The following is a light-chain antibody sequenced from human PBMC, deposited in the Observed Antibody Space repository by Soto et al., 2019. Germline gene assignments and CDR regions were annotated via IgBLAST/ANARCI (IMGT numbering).Light chain of an antibody. CDR3: QQYYSYLTWT. J-gene: IGKJ1*01. CDR2: AAS. CDR1: QGISSY. V-gene: IGKV1-8*01. Sequence: AIRMTQSPSSLSASTGDRVTITCRASQGISSYLAWYQQKPGKAPKLLIYAASTLQSGVPPRFSGSGSGTDFTLTISCLQSEDFATYYCQQYYSYLTWTFGQGTKVDIK.